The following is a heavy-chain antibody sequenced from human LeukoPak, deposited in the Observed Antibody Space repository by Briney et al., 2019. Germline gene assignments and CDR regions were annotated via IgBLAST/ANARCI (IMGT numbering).Heavy chain of an antibody. Sequence: SETLSLTCTVSGGSISNYYWSWIRQPPGKGLEWIAYINYSGSTNYNPSLKSRVTISVDTSKNHFSLTLSSVTAADTAVYYCARSGYSYGADAFDIWGQGTMVTVSS. CDR1: GGSISNYY. D-gene: IGHD5-18*01. CDR3: ARSGYSYGADAFDI. J-gene: IGHJ3*02. CDR2: INYSGST. V-gene: IGHV4-59*01.